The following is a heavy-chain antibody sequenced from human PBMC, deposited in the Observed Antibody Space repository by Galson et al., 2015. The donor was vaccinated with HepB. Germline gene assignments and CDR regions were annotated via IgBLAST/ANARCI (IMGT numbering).Heavy chain of an antibody. V-gene: IGHV3-33*08. D-gene: IGHD4-23*01. CDR3: ARGGGFTVVTREVYVFDY. J-gene: IGHJ4*02. CDR1: GFTLSSHG. Sequence: TPRLPCAASGFTLSSHGLQWVRRSPGKGLEWGAVIWYDGSNKYYADSVKGRFTISRDNSKNTLYLQMNSLRAEDTAVYYCARGGGFTVVTREVYVFDYWGQGTLVTVSS. CDR2: IWYDGSNK.